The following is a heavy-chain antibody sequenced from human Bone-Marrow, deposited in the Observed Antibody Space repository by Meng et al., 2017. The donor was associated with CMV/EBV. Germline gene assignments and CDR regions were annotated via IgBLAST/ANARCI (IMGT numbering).Heavy chain of an antibody. CDR3: ARGRARMAD. J-gene: IGHJ4*02. D-gene: IGHD2-8*01. Sequence: SETLSLTCAVYGGSFSGYYWSWIRQPPGKGLEWIGEINHSGSTNYNPSLKSRVTISVDTSKNQFSLKLSSVTAADTAVYYCARGRARMADWGQGTRVTGSS. CDR1: GGSFSGYY. CDR2: INHSGST. V-gene: IGHV4-34*01.